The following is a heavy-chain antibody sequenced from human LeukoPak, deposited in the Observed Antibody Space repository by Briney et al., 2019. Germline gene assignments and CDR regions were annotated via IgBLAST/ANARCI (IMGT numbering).Heavy chain of an antibody. J-gene: IGHJ4*02. CDR2: ISSSSSTI. CDR1: GFTFSSYS. Sequence: GGSLRLSCAASGFTFSSYSMNWVRQAPGKGLEWVSYISSSSSTIYYADSVKGRCTISRDNAKNSLYLQMNSLRAEDTAVYYCARVAYWYYGSGRDRGFDYWGQGTLVTVSS. D-gene: IGHD3-10*01. CDR3: ARVAYWYYGSGRDRGFDY. V-gene: IGHV3-48*01.